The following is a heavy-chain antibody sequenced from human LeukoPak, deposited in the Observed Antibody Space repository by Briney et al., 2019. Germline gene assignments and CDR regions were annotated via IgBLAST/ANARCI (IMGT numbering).Heavy chain of an antibody. CDR3: ARSVSGSYGLFDY. J-gene: IGHJ4*02. CDR1: GFTFSSYG. CDR2: ISSSSSTI. D-gene: IGHD1-26*01. Sequence: TGGSLRLSCAASGFTFSSYGMTWVRQAPGKGLEWVSYISSSSSTIYYADSVKGRFTISRDNAKNTLYLQMNSLRAEDTAVYYCARSVSGSYGLFDYWGQGTLVTVSS. V-gene: IGHV3-48*01.